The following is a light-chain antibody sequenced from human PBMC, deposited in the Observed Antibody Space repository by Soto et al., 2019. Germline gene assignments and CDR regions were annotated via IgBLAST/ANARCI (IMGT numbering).Light chain of an antibody. CDR3: SSLASSSTPWV. CDR1: SSAIGAYNY. J-gene: IGLJ3*02. Sequence: QSALTQPASVSGSPGQSITISCTGTSSAIGAYNYVSWYQHHPGKAPKVMIYAVSNRPSGVSNRFSASKSGNTASLTISGLQAEDEADYYCSSLASSSTPWVFGGGTKLTVL. CDR2: AVS. V-gene: IGLV2-14*01.